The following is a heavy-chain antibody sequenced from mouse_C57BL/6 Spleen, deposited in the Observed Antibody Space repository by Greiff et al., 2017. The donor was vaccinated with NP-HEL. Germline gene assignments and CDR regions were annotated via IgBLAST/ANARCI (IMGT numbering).Heavy chain of an antibody. V-gene: IGHV5-16*01. CDR2: INYDGSST. Sequence: EVKLVESEGGLVQPGSSMKLSCTASGFTFSDYYMAWVRQVPEKGLEWVANINYDGSSTYYLDSLKSRFIISRDNAKNILYLQMSSLKSEDTATYYCAREGWTYYYAMDYWGQGTSVTVSS. CDR1: GFTFSDYY. J-gene: IGHJ4*01. CDR3: AREGWTYYYAMDY. D-gene: IGHD1-1*02.